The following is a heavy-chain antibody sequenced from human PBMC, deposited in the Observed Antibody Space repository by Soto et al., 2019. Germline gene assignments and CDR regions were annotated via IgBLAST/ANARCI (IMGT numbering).Heavy chain of an antibody. Sequence: GGSLRLSCAASGFAFSSYAMSWVRQAPGKGLEWVSSFVGSGGGTYYADSVKGRFTISRDDSKNMVFLQMNSLRAEDTAVYYCVKKTGLARSNCFPFDYWGQGTLVTVSS. CDR1: GFAFSSYA. CDR2: FVGSGGGT. CDR3: VKKTGLARSNCFPFDY. J-gene: IGHJ4*02. D-gene: IGHD4-4*01. V-gene: IGHV3-23*01.